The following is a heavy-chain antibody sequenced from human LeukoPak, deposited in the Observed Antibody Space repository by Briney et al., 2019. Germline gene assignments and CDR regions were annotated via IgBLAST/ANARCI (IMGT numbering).Heavy chain of an antibody. D-gene: IGHD4-17*01. CDR3: ARHIAGTVTSGFDI. V-gene: IGHV1-18*01. J-gene: IGHJ3*02. Sequence: GASVKVSCKASGYTFTSYGISWVRQALGQGLEWMGWINTYKGNTQYAQRLQGRVTMTTDTSTNTAYMELGSLRSDDTAVYYCARHIAGTVTSGFDIWGQGTMVTVSS. CDR2: INTYKGNT. CDR1: GYTFTSYG.